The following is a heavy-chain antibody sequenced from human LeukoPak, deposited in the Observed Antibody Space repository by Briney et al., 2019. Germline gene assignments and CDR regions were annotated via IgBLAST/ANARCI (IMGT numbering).Heavy chain of an antibody. CDR3: ARGRRITMIVVVITGRTGAFDI. Sequence: SETLSLTCAVYGGSFSGYYWSWIRQPPGKGLEWIGEINHSGSTNYNPSLKSRVTISVDTSKNQFSLKLSSVTAADTAVYYCARGRRITMIVVVITGRTGAFDIWGQGTMVTDSS. V-gene: IGHV4-34*01. D-gene: IGHD3-22*01. J-gene: IGHJ3*02. CDR1: GGSFSGYY. CDR2: INHSGST.